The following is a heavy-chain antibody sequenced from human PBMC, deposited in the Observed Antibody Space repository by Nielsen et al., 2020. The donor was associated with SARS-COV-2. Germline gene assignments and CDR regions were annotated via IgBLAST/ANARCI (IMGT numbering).Heavy chain of an antibody. D-gene: IGHD3-3*01. CDR1: GFTFSDYY. J-gene: IGHJ6*02. CDR3: ARDFLAYDFWSGYYQSYGMDV. V-gene: IGHV3-66*01. CDR2: IYSGGST. Sequence: GESLKISCAASGFTFSDYYMSWVRQAPGKGLEWVSVIYSGGSTYYADSVKGRFTISRDNSKNTLYLQMNSLRAEDTAVYYCARDFLAYDFWSGYYQSYGMDVWGQGTTVTVSS.